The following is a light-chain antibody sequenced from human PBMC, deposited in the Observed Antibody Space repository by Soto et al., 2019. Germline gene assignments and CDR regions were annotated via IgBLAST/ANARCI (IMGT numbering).Light chain of an antibody. V-gene: IGKV3D-15*01. CDR3: QQYNNWPLT. Sequence: EIVLTQSPGTLSLSPGERATLSCRASQSVNTKYLAWYQQRPGQAPRLLISGVSSRATGIPARFSGSASGTEFTLTISSLLSEDFAVYYCQQYNNWPLTFGGGTKVDIK. CDR1: QSVNTKY. J-gene: IGKJ4*01. CDR2: GVS.